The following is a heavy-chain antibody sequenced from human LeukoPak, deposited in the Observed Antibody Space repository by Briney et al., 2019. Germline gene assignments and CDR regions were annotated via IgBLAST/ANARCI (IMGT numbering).Heavy chain of an antibody. CDR2: IGTAGDP. D-gene: IGHD3-10*01. Sequence: GGSLRLSCAASGFTFSSYDMHWVRQVTGKGLEWVSAIGTAGDPYYPGSVKGRFTISRENAKNSLYLQMNSLRAGDTAVYYCARGSTMLRGVNWYFDLWGRGTLVTVSS. CDR1: GFTFSSYD. CDR3: ARGSTMLRGVNWYFDL. J-gene: IGHJ2*01. V-gene: IGHV3-13*05.